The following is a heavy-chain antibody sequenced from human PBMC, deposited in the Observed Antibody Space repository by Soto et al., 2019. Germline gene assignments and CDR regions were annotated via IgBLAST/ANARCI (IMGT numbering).Heavy chain of an antibody. D-gene: IGHD6-19*01. V-gene: IGHV3-21*01. J-gene: IGHJ4*02. Sequence: PGGSLRLSCAASGFAFSHYAMNWVRQAPGKGLEWVSSISNSGNFIYYADSMKGRFTVSRDNARNSLYLQMNNLRAEDTAVYYCARGLGAGTYVFDYCGQGTLVTV. CDR3: ARGLGAGTYVFDY. CDR2: ISNSGNFI. CDR1: GFAFSHYA.